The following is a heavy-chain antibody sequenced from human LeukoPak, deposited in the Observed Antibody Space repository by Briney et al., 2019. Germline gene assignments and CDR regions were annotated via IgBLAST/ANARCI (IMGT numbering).Heavy chain of an antibody. CDR3: ARDGYSSSSGSNYYYYGMDV. D-gene: IGHD6-6*01. CDR1: GFTVSSNY. Sequence: PGGSLRLSCAASGFTVSSNYMSCVRQAPGKGLEWVSVIYSGGSTYYADSVKGRFTISRDNSKNTLYLQMNSLRAEDTAVYYCARDGYSSSSGSNYYYYGMDVWGQGTTVTVSS. J-gene: IGHJ6*02. CDR2: IYSGGST. V-gene: IGHV3-66*01.